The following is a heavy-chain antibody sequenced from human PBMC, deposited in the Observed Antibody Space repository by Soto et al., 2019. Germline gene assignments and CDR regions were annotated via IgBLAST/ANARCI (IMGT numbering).Heavy chain of an antibody. Sequence: PSETLSLTCYVSGGSINNYYWSWVRQPPGKGLEWIGYIYYSGTHNYNPSLESRLTISVDTSKNQFSLSLSSVTAADTAVYYCARVQMATLYFDHWRQGTLVTVSS. CDR3: ARVQMATLYFDH. CDR2: IYYSGTH. J-gene: IGHJ4*02. V-gene: IGHV4-59*01. D-gene: IGHD5-12*01. CDR1: GGSINNYY.